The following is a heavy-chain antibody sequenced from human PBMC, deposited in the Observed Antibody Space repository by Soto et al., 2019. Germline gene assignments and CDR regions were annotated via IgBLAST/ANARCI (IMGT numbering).Heavy chain of an antibody. D-gene: IGHD5-12*01. V-gene: IGHV3-7*05. Sequence: GGSLRLSCAASGFTFNNYWMSWVRQAPGKGLEWVANIKQDGGEKHYVDSVEGRFTISRDNADNSVYLQMNNLRAEDTAVYYCARDCVGGYEGLVAFDIWGQGTMVTVSS. CDR2: IKQDGGEK. CDR1: GFTFNNYW. J-gene: IGHJ3*02. CDR3: ARDCVGGYEGLVAFDI.